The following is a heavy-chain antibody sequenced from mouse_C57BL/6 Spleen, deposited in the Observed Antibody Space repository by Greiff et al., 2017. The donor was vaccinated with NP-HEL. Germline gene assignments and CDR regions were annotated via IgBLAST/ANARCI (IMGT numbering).Heavy chain of an antibody. CDR1: GYTFTDYE. J-gene: IGHJ1*03. V-gene: IGHV1-15*01. CDR3: TREGVAYYGSRNFDV. Sequence: VQLQQSGAELVRPGASVTLSCKASGYTFTDYEMHWVKQTPVHGLEWIGAIDPETGGTAYNQKFKGKAILTADKSSITAYMELRSLTSEDSAVYYCTREGVAYYGSRNFDVWGTGTTVTVSS. D-gene: IGHD1-1*01. CDR2: IDPETGGT.